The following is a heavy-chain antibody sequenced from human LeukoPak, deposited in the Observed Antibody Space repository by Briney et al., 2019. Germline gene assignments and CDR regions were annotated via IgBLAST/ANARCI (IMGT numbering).Heavy chain of an antibody. D-gene: IGHD3-22*01. CDR3: VTYYFDSSGPKKNY. CDR1: GGSFSGYY. CDR2: INHSGST. V-gene: IGHV4-34*01. Sequence: SSETLCLTCAVYGGSFSGYYWSWIRQPPGKGLEWIGEINHSGSTNYNPSLKSRVTISVDTSKKQFSLKLSSVTAADTAVYYCVTYYFDSSGPKKNYWGQGTLVTVSS. J-gene: IGHJ4*02.